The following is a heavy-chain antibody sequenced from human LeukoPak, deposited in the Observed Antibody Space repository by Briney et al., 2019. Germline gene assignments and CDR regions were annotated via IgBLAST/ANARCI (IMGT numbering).Heavy chain of an antibody. CDR2: TSHSDSP. V-gene: IGHV4-38-2*02. CDR1: GMSITSRHY. Sequence: SETLSLTCSVSGMSITSRHYWGWIRQSPGKGLEWIGSTSHSDSPYYNPSLESRVTISLDTSRNQFSLKLTSVTAADTAVYYCARATGIAAAGIVDAFDAWGQGTMVTVSS. J-gene: IGHJ3*01. D-gene: IGHD6-25*01. CDR3: ARATGIAAAGIVDAFDA.